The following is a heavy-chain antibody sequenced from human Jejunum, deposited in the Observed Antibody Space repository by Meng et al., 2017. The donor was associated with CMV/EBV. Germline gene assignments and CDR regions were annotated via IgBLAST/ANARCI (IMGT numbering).Heavy chain of an antibody. D-gene: IGHD6-13*01. Sequence: EVQLVESGGXLVKPGXSLRLSCAASGFTFSSYSMNWVRQAPGEGLEWVASISSDSNFIYYADSVKGRFTISRDNAKNSLYLQMNSLRAEDTAVYSCARSPPISRWDDWGQGTLVTVSS. CDR3: ARSPPISRWDD. CDR2: ISSDSNFI. J-gene: IGHJ4*02. CDR1: GFTFSSYS. V-gene: IGHV3-21*01.